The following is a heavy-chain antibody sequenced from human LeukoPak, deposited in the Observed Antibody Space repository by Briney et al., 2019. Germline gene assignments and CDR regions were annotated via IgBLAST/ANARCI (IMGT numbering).Heavy chain of an antibody. CDR3: ARDRDSSSWSSRRVGDYFDY. Sequence: GGSLRLSCAASGFTFSSYAMSWVRQAPGKGLEWVSAISGSGSGGSTYYADSVKGRFTISRDNAKNSLYLQMNSLRAEDTAVYYCARDRDSSSWSSRRVGDYFDYWGQGTLVTVSS. J-gene: IGHJ4*02. V-gene: IGHV3-23*01. CDR2: ISGSGSGGST. D-gene: IGHD6-13*01. CDR1: GFTFSSYA.